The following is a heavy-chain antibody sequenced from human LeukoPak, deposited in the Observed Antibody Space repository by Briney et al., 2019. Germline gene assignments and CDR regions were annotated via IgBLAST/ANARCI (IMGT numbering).Heavy chain of an antibody. V-gene: IGHV4-39*01. CDR2: IYYSGSA. D-gene: IGHD2-2*01. J-gene: IGHJ4*02. Sequence: SETLSLTCTVSGDSISNDNYYWGWIRQPPGKGLEWIGSIYYSGSAYYNLSLNTRVTICVDTSKNQFSLKVRSVTAADTAVYYCARQGRYQLLFDVDSWGQGTLVTVSS. CDR3: ARQGRYQLLFDVDS. CDR1: GDSISNDNYY.